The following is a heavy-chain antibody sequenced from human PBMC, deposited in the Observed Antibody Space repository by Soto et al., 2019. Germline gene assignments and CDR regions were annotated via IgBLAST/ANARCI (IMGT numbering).Heavy chain of an antibody. CDR2: IHAGNGET. D-gene: IGHD5-12*01. Sequence: ASVTVSCTASVYPISKYAGHWVRQAPGQRLEWMGWIHAGNGETKYSQNFQGRVTITRDKSATTTYMELSTLTSDDTAVYYCARPGYDAAFDFWGQGSLVTVSS. CDR1: VYPISKYA. J-gene: IGHJ4*02. CDR3: ARPGYDAAFDF. V-gene: IGHV1-3*01.